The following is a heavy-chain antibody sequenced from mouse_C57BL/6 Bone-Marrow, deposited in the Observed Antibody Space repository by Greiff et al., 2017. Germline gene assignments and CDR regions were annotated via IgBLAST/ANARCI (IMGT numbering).Heavy chain of an antibody. CDR2: IDPSDSYT. J-gene: IGHJ3*01. CDR3: ARDHSNYGSGFAY. CDR1: GYTFTSYW. Sequence: QVQLQQPGAELVKPGASVKLSCKASGYTFTSYWMQWVKQRPGQGLEWIGEIDPSDSYTNYNQKFKGKATLTVDTSSSTAYMQLSSLTSEDSAVYYCARDHSNYGSGFAYWGQGTLVTVSA. V-gene: IGHV1-50*01. D-gene: IGHD2-5*01.